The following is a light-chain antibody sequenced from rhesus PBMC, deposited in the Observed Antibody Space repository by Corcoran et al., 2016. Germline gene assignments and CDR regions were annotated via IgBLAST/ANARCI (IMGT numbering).Light chain of an antibody. Sequence: IQMSQSPSSLSASVGDKVTITCRASQGISNAVVWYQQKPGKAPKLLIYAASSLESGVPSRFSGSRAGTDFTLTICSLQPEDFATYSCQQGYSTPCSFGQGAKVEVQ. V-gene: IGKV1-33*02. J-gene: IGKJ2*01. CDR2: AAS. CDR3: QQGYSTPCS. CDR1: QGISNA.